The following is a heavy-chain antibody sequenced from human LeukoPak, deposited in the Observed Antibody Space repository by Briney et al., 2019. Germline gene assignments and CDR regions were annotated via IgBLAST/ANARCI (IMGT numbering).Heavy chain of an antibody. D-gene: IGHD3-22*01. CDR1: GFTFSSYS. CDR3: AMTYYYDSSGYHYFDY. J-gene: IGHJ4*02. V-gene: IGHV3-53*01. Sequence: PGGSLRLSCAASGFTFSSYSMNWVRQAPGKGLEWVSVIYSGGSTYYADSVKGRFTISRDNSKNTLYLQMNSLRAEDTAVYYCAMTYYYDSSGYHYFDYWGQGTLVTVSS. CDR2: IYSGGST.